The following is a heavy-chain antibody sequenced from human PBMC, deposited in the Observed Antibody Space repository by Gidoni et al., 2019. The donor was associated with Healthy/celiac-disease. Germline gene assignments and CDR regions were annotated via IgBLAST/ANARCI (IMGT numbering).Heavy chain of an antibody. CDR2: IYYSGST. D-gene: IGHD3-10*01. CDR3: ARGKFGPDY. CDR1: GGSISSSSYY. J-gene: IGHJ4*02. Sequence: QLQLQESGPGLVKPSETLSLTCTVSGGSISSSSYYWGWIRQPPGKVLEWIGSIYYSGSTYYNPSLKSRVTISVDTSKNQFSLKLSSVTAADTAVYYCARGKFGPDYWGQGTLVTVSS. V-gene: IGHV4-39*07.